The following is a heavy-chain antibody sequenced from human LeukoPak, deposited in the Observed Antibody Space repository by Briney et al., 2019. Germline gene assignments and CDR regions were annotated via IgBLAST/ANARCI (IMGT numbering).Heavy chain of an antibody. J-gene: IGHJ5*02. Sequence: SETLSLTCTVSGGSISSSSYYWGWIRQPPWKGLEWIGSIYYSGSTYYIPSLKSRVTISVDTSKNQFSLKLSSVTAADTAVYYCARIWYDILTGQTQGGFDPWGQGTLVTVSS. CDR1: GGSISSSSYY. D-gene: IGHD3-9*01. V-gene: IGHV4-39*01. CDR2: IYYSGST. CDR3: ARIWYDILTGQTQGGFDP.